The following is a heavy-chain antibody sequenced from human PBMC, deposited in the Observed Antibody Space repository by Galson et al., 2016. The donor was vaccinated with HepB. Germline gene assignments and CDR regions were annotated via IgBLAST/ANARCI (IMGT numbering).Heavy chain of an antibody. V-gene: IGHV5-51*01. Sequence: QSGADVKKPGESLKISCKASGSRFTRNWIGWVRQMPGKGLEWMGIIYPGDSDTRYSPSFQGQVTISADKSISTSYLQWSSLKASDTAMYYCARHLDSGSSEYDFDIWGQGTMVTVSS. D-gene: IGHD3-10*01. J-gene: IGHJ3*02. CDR1: GSRFTRNW. CDR2: IYPGDSDT. CDR3: ARHLDSGSSEYDFDI.